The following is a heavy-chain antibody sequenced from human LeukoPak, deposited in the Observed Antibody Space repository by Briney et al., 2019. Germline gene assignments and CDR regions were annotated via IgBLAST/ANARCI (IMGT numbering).Heavy chain of an antibody. CDR3: AKVATVTTYYYYYYMDV. D-gene: IGHD4-17*01. J-gene: IGHJ6*03. Sequence: PGGSLRLSCAASGFTFSSYAMSWVRQAPGKGVEWVSTISGSGTDTFYADSVKGRFTISRDNSKNTLYLQMSSLRAEDTAVYYCAKVATVTTYYYYYYMDVWGKGTTVTVSS. V-gene: IGHV3-23*01. CDR2: ISGSGTDT. CDR1: GFTFSSYA.